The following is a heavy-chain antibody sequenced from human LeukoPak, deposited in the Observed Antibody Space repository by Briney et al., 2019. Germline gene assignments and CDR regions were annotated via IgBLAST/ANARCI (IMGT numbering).Heavy chain of an antibody. J-gene: IGHJ4*02. Sequence: ASVKVSCKASGYTFSSYGITWVRQAPGQGLEWMGWISAYNGNTNYAQRLQGRVTMTTDTSTNTAYMELRSLRSDDTAVYYCASGGYYDFWSGYLFDYWGQGTLVTVSS. V-gene: IGHV1-18*01. CDR2: ISAYNGNT. CDR3: ASGGYYDFWSGYLFDY. D-gene: IGHD3-3*01. CDR1: GYTFSSYG.